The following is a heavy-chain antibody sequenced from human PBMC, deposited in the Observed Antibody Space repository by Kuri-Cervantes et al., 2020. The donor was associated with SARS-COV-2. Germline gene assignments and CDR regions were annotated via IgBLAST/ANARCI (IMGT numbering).Heavy chain of an antibody. CDR3: ASYYDSSGYYPGWGDY. CDR2: IYYSGST. Sequence: SETLSLTCTVSGGSINSSSYYWGWIRQPPGKGLEWIGSIYYSGSTYYNPSLKSRVTVSVDTSKNQFSLKLSSVTAADTAVYYCASYYDSSGYYPGWGDYWGQGTLVTVSS. CDR1: GGSINSSSYY. D-gene: IGHD3-22*01. J-gene: IGHJ4*02. V-gene: IGHV4-39*07.